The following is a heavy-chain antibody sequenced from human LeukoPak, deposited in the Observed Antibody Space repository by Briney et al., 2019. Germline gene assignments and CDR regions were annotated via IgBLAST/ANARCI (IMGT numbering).Heavy chain of an antibody. CDR2: ITTSDGNT. CDR3: ARASELRFLEWLLEADDAFDI. Sequence: GGSLRLSCAASGFTFSSYTMSWVRQAPGKGLEWVSTITTSDGNTYYADSVKGRFTVSRDNSKNTLFLQMNSLRAEDTAVYYCARASELRFLEWLLEADDAFDIWGQGTMVTVSS. J-gene: IGHJ3*02. CDR1: GFTFSSYT. V-gene: IGHV3-23*01. D-gene: IGHD3-3*01.